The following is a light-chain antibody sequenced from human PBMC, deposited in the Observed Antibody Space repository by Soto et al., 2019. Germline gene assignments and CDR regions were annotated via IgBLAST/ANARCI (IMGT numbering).Light chain of an antibody. CDR1: QSVSSY. J-gene: IGKJ1*01. CDR2: DAS. Sequence: EIVLTQSPATLSLSPGERATLSCRASQSVSSYLAWYQQKPGQAPRLLIYDASNRATGIPARFSGSGSETDFTLTISSLEPEDFAVYYCQQRSNCPPWTFGQGTKVEIK. CDR3: QQRSNCPPWT. V-gene: IGKV3-11*01.